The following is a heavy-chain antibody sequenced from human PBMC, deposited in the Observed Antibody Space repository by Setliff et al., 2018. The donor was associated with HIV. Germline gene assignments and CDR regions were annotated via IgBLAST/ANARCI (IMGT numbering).Heavy chain of an antibody. CDR3: ARDYPYYESSGYNYLEAFDI. V-gene: IGHV1-69*13. CDR2: IIPIFGTA. CDR1: GGTFSSYA. D-gene: IGHD3-22*01. J-gene: IGHJ3*02. Sequence: GPPVKVSCKASGGTFSSYAISWVRQAPGQGLEWMGGIIPIFGTANYAQKFQGRVTITADESTSTAYMELSSLRSEDTAVYNCARDYPYYESSGYNYLEAFDIWGQGTMVTVSS.